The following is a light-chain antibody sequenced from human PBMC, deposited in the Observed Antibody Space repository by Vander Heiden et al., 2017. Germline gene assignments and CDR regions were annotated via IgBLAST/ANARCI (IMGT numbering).Light chain of an antibody. CDR3: TSYTSRTTWV. CDR2: DVS. CDR1: SSDVGGYNY. Sequence: QSALTQPASVSGSPGRSITISCTGTSSDVGGYNYVSWYQQHPGKAPKVMIYDVSNRPSGVSNRCSGSKSGNTASLTISGLQAEDEADYYCTSYTSRTTWVFGGGTKLTVL. J-gene: IGLJ2*01. V-gene: IGLV2-14*03.